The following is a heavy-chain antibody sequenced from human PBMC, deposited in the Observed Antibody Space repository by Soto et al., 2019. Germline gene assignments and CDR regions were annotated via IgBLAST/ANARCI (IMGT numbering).Heavy chain of an antibody. Sequence: GGSLRLSCAASGFTFSSYGMHWVRQAPGKGLEWVAVISYDGSNKYYADSVKGRSTISRDNSKNTLYLQMNSLRAEDTAVYYCAKSLRPRGGFDYWGQGTLVTVSS. J-gene: IGHJ4*02. D-gene: IGHD3-10*01. CDR3: AKSLRPRGGFDY. CDR2: ISYDGSNK. V-gene: IGHV3-30*18. CDR1: GFTFSSYG.